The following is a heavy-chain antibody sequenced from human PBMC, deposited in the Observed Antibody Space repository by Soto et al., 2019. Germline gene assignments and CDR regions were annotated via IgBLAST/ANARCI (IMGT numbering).Heavy chain of an antibody. CDR1: GFTFSSYA. CDR3: ATIAVALPRRDY. CDR2: MSGSGGST. Sequence: GGSLRLSCAASGFTFSSYAMSWVRQAPGKGLEWVSAMSGSGGSTYYADSVKGRFTISGDNSKNTLYLQMNSLRAEDTAVYYCATIAVALPRRDYWGQGTLVTVSS. D-gene: IGHD6-19*01. V-gene: IGHV3-23*01. J-gene: IGHJ4*02.